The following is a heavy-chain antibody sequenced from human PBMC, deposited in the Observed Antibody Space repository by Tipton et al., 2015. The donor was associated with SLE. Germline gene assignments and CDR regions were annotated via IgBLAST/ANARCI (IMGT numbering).Heavy chain of an antibody. J-gene: IGHJ6*03. V-gene: IGHV4-39*07. CDR2: IYYSGRT. CDR1: GGSISSSSYY. CDR3: ARGLNYYDSSGYYPFYYMDV. Sequence: LRLSCTVSGGSISSSSYYWGWIRQPPGKGLEWIGSIYYSGRTYYNPSLKSRVTVSVDTSKNQFSLKLSSVTAADTAVYYCARGLNYYDSSGYYPFYYMDVWGKGTTVTVSS. D-gene: IGHD3-22*01.